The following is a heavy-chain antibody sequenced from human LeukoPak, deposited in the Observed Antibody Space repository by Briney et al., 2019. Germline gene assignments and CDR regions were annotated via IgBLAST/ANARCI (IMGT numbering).Heavy chain of an antibody. D-gene: IGHD6-13*01. CDR2: IYYSGSS. Sequence: SETLSLTCTVSGGSISTYYWRWLPQPPGEGLEWIGYIYYSGSSNYNPSLKSRVTISVDTSKSQFSLKLSSVTAAGTAVYYCASRGGSSWYFDYWGQGTLVTVSS. CDR1: GGSISTYY. CDR3: ASRGGSSWYFDY. V-gene: IGHV4-59*08. J-gene: IGHJ4*02.